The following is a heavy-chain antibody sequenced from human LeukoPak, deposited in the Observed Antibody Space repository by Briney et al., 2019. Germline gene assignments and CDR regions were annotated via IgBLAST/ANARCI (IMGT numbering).Heavy chain of an antibody. Sequence: SETLSLTCTVSGFSISNDYYWTWLRQPPGKGLEWIGGIYHSGTTYYNPSLRGRVSISLDTSKTQFSLKLSSVTAADTAIYYCARDGRAGSLFAYWGQGTLVTVSS. V-gene: IGHV4-38-2*02. J-gene: IGHJ4*02. CDR2: IYHSGTT. CDR1: GFSISNDYY. D-gene: IGHD6-19*01. CDR3: ARDGRAGSLFAY.